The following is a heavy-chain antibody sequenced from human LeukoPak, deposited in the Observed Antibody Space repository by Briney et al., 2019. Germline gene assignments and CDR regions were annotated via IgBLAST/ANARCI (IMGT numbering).Heavy chain of an antibody. CDR3: ATLTTVTTEAFDI. D-gene: IGHD4-17*01. Sequence: PGGTLRLSCAASGFTFSSYGMSWVRQAPGKGLEWVSAISGSGGSTYYADSVKGRFTISRDNAKNTLYLQMNSLRAEDTAVYYCATLTTVTTEAFDIWGQGTMVTVSS. CDR1: GFTFSSYG. CDR2: ISGSGGST. V-gene: IGHV3-23*01. J-gene: IGHJ3*02.